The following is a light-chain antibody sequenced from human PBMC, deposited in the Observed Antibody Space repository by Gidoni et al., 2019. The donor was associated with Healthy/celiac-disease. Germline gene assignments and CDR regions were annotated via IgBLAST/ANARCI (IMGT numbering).Light chain of an antibody. V-gene: IGKV1-33*01. CDR3: QQYDNLPPGFT. CDR1: QDISNY. CDR2: DAS. J-gene: IGKJ3*01. Sequence: DIQIPQSPSSLSASVGDRVTITCQASQDISNYLNWYQHKPGKAPKLLIYDASNLETGVPSRFSGSGSGTDFTFTISSLQPEDIATYYCQQYDNLPPGFTFGPXTKVDIK.